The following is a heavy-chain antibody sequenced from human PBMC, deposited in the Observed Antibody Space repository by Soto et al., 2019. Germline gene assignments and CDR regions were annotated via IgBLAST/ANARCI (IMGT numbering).Heavy chain of an antibody. J-gene: IGHJ4*02. V-gene: IGHV1-18*01. D-gene: IGHD3-22*01. CDR3: ARSIYYYDSSGPFDY. CDR2: ISAYNGNT. Sequence: ASVKVSCKASGFSLSIYGVTWVRQAPGQGLEWMGWISAYNGNTNYAQKLQGRVTMTTDTSTSTAYMELRSLRSDDTAVYYCARSIYYYDSSGPFDYWGQGTLVTVSS. CDR1: GFSLSIYG.